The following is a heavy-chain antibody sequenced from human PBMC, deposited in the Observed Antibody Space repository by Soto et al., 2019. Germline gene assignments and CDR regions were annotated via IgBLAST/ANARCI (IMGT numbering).Heavy chain of an antibody. CDR1: GGDLTNSG. J-gene: IGHJ4*02. Sequence: QVHLVQSGAEMKKPGSSVKVSCKVSGGDLTNSGISWVRQAPGQGLEWMGGIFPLLAMVDYSQKFQGRATINAEESTKPAYMARGSLRSEDTAVYYCAKEAGAGFKSWGQGTVVIVSS. CDR3: AKEAGAGFKS. V-gene: IGHV1-69*04. CDR2: IFPLLAMV. D-gene: IGHD1-26*01.